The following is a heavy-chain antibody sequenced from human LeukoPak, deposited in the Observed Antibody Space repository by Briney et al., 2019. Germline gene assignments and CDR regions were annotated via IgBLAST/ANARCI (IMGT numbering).Heavy chain of an antibody. CDR2: ISGSGGST. V-gene: IGHV3-23*01. Sequence: GGSLRLSCAASGFTFSNYAMGWVRQAPGRGLEWVSTISGSGGSTYYADSVKGGFPTSRENSKNTLYLQMNSLRADDTAVYYCAKRGDSSGWSQYDYWGQGTLVTVSS. CDR3: AKRGDSSGWSQYDY. J-gene: IGHJ4*02. D-gene: IGHD6-19*01. CDR1: GFTFSNYA.